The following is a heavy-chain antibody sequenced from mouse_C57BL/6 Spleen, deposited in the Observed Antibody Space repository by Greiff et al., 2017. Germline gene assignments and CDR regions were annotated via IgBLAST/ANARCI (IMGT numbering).Heavy chain of an antibody. J-gene: IGHJ1*03. D-gene: IGHD1-1*01. CDR1: GYTFTGYW. CDR2: ILPGSGST. V-gene: IGHV1-9*01. CDR3: ARRGYYGSTLYWYFDV. Sequence: VQLHQSGAELMKPGASVKLSCKATGYTFTGYWIEWVKQRPGHGLEWIGEILPGSGSTNYNEKFKGKATFTADTSTNTAYMQLSSLTTEDSAIYYCARRGYYGSTLYWYFDVWGTGTTVTVSS.